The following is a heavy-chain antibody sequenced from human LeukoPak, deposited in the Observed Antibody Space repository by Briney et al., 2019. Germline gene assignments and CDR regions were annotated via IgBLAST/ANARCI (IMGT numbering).Heavy chain of an antibody. J-gene: IGHJ4*02. CDR3: AANSADYNTLGSSYKV. CDR2: ISYSGTT. V-gene: IGHV4-39*02. D-gene: IGHD3-10*01. CDR1: SASISSSPYY. Sequence: SETLSLACTVSSASISSSPYYWGWIRQSPGKGLEWIGSISYSGTTYYNPSLKSRVTISVDTSKNHFSLKLSSVTAADTAVYYCAANSADYNTLGSSYKVWGQGTLVTVSS.